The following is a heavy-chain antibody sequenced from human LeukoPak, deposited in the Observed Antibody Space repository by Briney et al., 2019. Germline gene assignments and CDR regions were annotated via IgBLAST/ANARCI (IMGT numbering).Heavy chain of an antibody. CDR3: ARDVWFGELLDWFDP. J-gene: IGHJ5*02. V-gene: IGHV1-69*04. CDR2: IIPILGIA. D-gene: IGHD3-10*01. Sequence: SVKVSCKASGGTFSSYAISWVRQAPGQGLEWMGRIIPILGIANYAQKFQGRVTITADKSTSTAYMGLSSLRSEDTAVYYCARDVWFGELLDWFDPWGQGTPVTVSS. CDR1: GGTFSSYA.